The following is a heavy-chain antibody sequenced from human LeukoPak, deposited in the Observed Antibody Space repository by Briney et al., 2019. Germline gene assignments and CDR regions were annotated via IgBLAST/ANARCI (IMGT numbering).Heavy chain of an antibody. CDR1: GFTFSSYA. V-gene: IGHV3-23*01. D-gene: IGHD2-15*01. Sequence: PGGSLRLSCAASGFTFSSYAMSWVRQAPGKGLEWVSTISGSGSGGSTYYADSVKGRFTISRDNSKNTLYLQMNSLRAEDTAVYYCAKVRGAKVVCRGGSCYSWYFDYWGQGTLVTVSS. CDR2: ISGSGSGGST. CDR3: AKVRGAKVVCRGGSCYSWYFDY. J-gene: IGHJ4*02.